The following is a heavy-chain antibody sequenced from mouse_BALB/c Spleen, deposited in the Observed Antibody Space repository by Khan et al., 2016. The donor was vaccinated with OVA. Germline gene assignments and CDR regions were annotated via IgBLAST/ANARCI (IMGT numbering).Heavy chain of an antibody. CDR1: GYTFTSYW. J-gene: IGHJ3*01. CDR2: INPSTGYT. CDR3: ARRGLDGSGPY. V-gene: IGHV1-7*01. D-gene: IGHD1-1*02. Sequence: VQLQESGAELAKPGASVKMSCKASGYTFTSYWMHWIKQRPGQGLEWIGYINPSTGYTEYNQKFKDKATLTTDKSSSTAYMQLSSLTSEDSAVCYGARRGLDGSGPYWGEGTLVTVSA.